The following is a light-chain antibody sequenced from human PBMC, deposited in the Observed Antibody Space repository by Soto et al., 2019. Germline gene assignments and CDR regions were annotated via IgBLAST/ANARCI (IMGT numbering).Light chain of an antibody. CDR1: HNIERW. CDR3: QQFAISTT. CDR2: DAS. J-gene: IGKJ1*01. Sequence: IQMTQSPSTLSSSVGDRVTITCRASHNIERWMAWYQQKPGKAPSLLIFDASTLHSGVPSRFSGSGSGTDFTLTISSLQPDDFATYYCQQFAISTTFGQGTKVEVK. V-gene: IGKV1-5*01.